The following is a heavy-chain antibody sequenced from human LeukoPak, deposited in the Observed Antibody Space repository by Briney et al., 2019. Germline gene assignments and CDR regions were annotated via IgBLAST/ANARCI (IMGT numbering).Heavy chain of an antibody. J-gene: IGHJ4*02. D-gene: IGHD6-6*01. CDR3: ARGLGFSSSQNQWGY. CDR1: GYTFTSYD. Sequence: ASVKVSCKAPGYTFTSYDINWVRQATGQGHEWMGWMTPNSGNTGYAQKFQGRVTMTRNPSISTAYMELSSLRSEDTAVYYCARGLGFSSSQNQWGYWRQGTLVTVSS. V-gene: IGHV1-8*01. CDR2: MTPNSGNT.